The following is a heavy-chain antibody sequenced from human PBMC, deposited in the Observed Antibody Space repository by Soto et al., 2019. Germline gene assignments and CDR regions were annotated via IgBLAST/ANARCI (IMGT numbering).Heavy chain of an antibody. Sequence: PSQSLSLTCGTSGDSVSCNTAVWIWFRQSPSRGLEWLGRTYYRSKWYNDYAVSVKSRITINPDTSKNQFSLQLNSVTPEDTAVYYCARDYGEQLAIWGQGTMVTVSS. CDR1: GDSVSCNTAV. CDR2: TYYRSKWYN. CDR3: ARDYGEQLAI. J-gene: IGHJ3*02. D-gene: IGHD6-13*01. V-gene: IGHV6-1*01.